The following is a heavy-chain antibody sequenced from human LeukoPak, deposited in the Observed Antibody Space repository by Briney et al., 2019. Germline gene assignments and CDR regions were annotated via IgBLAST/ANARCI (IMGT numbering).Heavy chain of an antibody. J-gene: IGHJ4*02. D-gene: IGHD6-13*01. V-gene: IGHV3-7*01. CDR2: IKQDGSEK. CDR3: ARYPFRYSSSWGY. Sequence: AGGSLRLSCAASGFTFSSYWMSWVRQAPGKGLEWVANIKQDGSEKYYVDSVKGRFTISRDNAKNSLYLQMNSLRAEDTAVYYCARYPFRYSSSWGYWGQGTLVTVSS. CDR1: GFTFSSYW.